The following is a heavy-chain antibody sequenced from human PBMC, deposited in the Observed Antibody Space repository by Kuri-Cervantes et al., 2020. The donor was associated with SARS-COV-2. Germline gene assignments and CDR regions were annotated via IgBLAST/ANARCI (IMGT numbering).Heavy chain of an antibody. V-gene: IGHV3-23*01. CDR2: IDGSSGDT. D-gene: IGHD6-6*01. CDR1: GCTFSGYA. J-gene: IGHJ6*02. CDR3: AKVDSSSSYYYYYGMDV. Sequence: GESLKISCAASGCTFSGYAMSWVRQAPGKGLEWVSAIDGSSGDTYYADSVKGRCTISRDNSKNTLYLQMNSLRAEDTAVYYCAKVDSSSSYYYYYGMDVWGQATTVTVSS.